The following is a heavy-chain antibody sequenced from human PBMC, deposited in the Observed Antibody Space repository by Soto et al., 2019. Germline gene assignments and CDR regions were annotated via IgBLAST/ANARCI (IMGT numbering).Heavy chain of an antibody. V-gene: IGHV2-5*02. J-gene: IGHJ4*02. CDR2: IYWDDDK. CDR3: AHTILRFLEGRKWYYFDY. Sequence: GLDLEWLALIYWDDDKRYSPSLKSRLTITKDTSKNQVVLTMTNMDPVDTATYYCAHTILRFLEGRKWYYFDYWGQGTLVTVSS. D-gene: IGHD3-3*01.